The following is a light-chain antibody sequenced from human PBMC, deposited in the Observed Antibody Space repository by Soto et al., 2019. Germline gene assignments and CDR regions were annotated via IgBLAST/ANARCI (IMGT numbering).Light chain of an antibody. CDR2: DAS. CDR1: QSINNY. Sequence: EIVLTQSPVILSLSPGVRATLSCRASQSINNYLAWYQQKPGQAPRLLIYDASNRATGFPSRFSGSGSGTDFTLTISSLEPEDFAVYYCQQRFNWQVTFGQGTRLDIK. J-gene: IGKJ5*01. CDR3: QQRFNWQVT. V-gene: IGKV3-11*01.